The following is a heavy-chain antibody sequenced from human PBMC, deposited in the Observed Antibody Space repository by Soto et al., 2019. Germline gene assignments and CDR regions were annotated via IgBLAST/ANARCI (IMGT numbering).Heavy chain of an antibody. J-gene: IGHJ4*02. CDR1: GFTFSSYA. V-gene: IGHV3-64*01. CDR3: ARGYCSGGSCYSTD. Sequence: ESGGGLVQPGGSLRLSCAASGFTFSSYAMHWVRQAPGKGLEYVSAISSNGGSTYYANSVKGRFTISRDNSKNTLYLQMGSLRAEDMAVYYCARGYCSGGSCYSTDWGQGTLVTVSS. CDR2: ISSNGGST. D-gene: IGHD2-15*01.